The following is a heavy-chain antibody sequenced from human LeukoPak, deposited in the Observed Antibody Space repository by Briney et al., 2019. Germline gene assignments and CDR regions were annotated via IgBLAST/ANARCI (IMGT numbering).Heavy chain of an antibody. V-gene: IGHV4-39*07. CDR1: GSSISSSSYY. CDR2: ILYTGST. D-gene: IGHD3-3*01. Sequence: SETLSLTCTVSGSSISSSSYYWGWIRQPPGKGLEWIGSILYTGSTYYKSSLRSRLPMAVDRAENQFSLKLSSVTAADTAVYYCARVGGFDFGVAIGNNWFDPWGQGTLVTVSS. J-gene: IGHJ5*02. CDR3: ARVGGFDFGVAIGNNWFDP.